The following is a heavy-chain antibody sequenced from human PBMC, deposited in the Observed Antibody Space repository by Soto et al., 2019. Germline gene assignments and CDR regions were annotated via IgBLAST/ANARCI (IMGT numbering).Heavy chain of an antibody. CDR3: ARDLDPSGSYYTDY. CDR2: ISPWKGNT. V-gene: IGHV1-18*04. J-gene: IGHJ4*02. D-gene: IGHD3-10*01. CDR1: GYNFMPYG. Sequence: ASVKVSCKASGYNFMPYGVNWVRQAPGQGLECMGWISPWKGNTNYAQSFQGRVTMTTXTXTSXAXMELXSLTSDDTAVYYCARDLDPSGSYYTDYWGQ.